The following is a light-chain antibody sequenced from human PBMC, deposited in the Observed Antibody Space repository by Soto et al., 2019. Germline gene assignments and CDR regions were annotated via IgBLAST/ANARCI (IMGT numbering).Light chain of an antibody. CDR2: KAS. J-gene: IGKJ1*01. V-gene: IGKV1-5*03. Sequence: QMTQSPSTLSASVGDRVPITCRASQSISSWLAWYQQKPGKAPKLLIYKASSLESGVPSRFSGSGSGTEFTLTISSLQPDDFATYYCQQYNSYPWTFGQGTKVDIK. CDR1: QSISSW. CDR3: QQYNSYPWT.